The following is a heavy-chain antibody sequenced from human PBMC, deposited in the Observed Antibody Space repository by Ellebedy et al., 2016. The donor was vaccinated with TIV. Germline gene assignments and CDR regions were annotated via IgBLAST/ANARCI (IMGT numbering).Heavy chain of an antibody. CDR3: ARVRSSAFEI. Sequence: PGGSLRLSCATSGFTFYSHDVNWVRQAPGKGLEWVSGISGGGDSTYYADSVKGRFTVSSDKSKNMLYLQMNSLRVEDTAVYYCARVRSSAFEIWGQGTMVTVSS. CDR1: GFTFYSHD. V-gene: IGHV3-23*01. J-gene: IGHJ3*02. CDR2: ISGGGDST.